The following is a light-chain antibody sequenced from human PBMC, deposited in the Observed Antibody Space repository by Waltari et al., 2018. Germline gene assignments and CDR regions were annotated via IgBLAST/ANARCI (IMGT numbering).Light chain of an antibody. V-gene: IGKV1-39*01. CDR2: SAS. Sequence: DIQMTQSPSSLSASVGDRVTITCRASQSISSYLNWNQPKPGKDPKLLIYSASSLQIGVRSRLRGSGSGTDFTLTISSLQPEDFATYYCQQSYSTPQYTFGQGTKLEIK. J-gene: IGKJ2*01. CDR1: QSISSY. CDR3: QQSYSTPQYT.